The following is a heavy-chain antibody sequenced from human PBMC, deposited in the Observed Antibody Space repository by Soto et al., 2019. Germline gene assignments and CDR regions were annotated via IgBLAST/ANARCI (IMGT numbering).Heavy chain of an antibody. V-gene: IGHV3-23*01. CDR2: ISVSSDYT. J-gene: IGHJ6*02. CDR3: ANEGYAYNAMDV. CDR1: GITSITYV. D-gene: IGHD1-1*01. Sequence: GGSLRLSCAASGITSITYVMTWVRQAPGKGLEWVSSISVSSDYTYYADSVKGRFTISRDNSKNTMSLVMNNLRAEDTAVYYCANEGYAYNAMDVWGRGTTVTVSS.